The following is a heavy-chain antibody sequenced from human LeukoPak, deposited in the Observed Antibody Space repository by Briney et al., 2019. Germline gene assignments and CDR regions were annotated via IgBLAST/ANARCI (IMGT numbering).Heavy chain of an antibody. Sequence: ASVTVSFKASGYTFTSYYMHWVRQAPGQGLEWMGIINPSGGSTSYAQKFQGRVTMTRDTSTSTVYMELSSLRSEDTTVYYCAREIGYCSGGSCYSGWFDPWGQGTLVTVSS. CDR3: AREIGYCSGGSCYSGWFDP. D-gene: IGHD2-15*01. CDR1: GYTFTSYY. CDR2: INPSGGST. J-gene: IGHJ5*02. V-gene: IGHV1-46*01.